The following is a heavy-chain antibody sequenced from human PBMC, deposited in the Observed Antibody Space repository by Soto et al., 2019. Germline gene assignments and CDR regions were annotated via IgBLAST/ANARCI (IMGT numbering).Heavy chain of an antibody. J-gene: IGHJ5*02. Sequence: GGSLRLSCAASGFTFSSYSMNWVRQAPGKGLEWVSSISSSSSYIYYADSVKGRFTISRDNAKNSLYLQMNSLRAEDTAVYYCAGPGYCSSTSCYKLGWFDPWGQGTLVTVYS. CDR1: GFTFSSYS. CDR3: AGPGYCSSTSCYKLGWFDP. D-gene: IGHD2-2*02. V-gene: IGHV3-21*01. CDR2: ISSSSSYI.